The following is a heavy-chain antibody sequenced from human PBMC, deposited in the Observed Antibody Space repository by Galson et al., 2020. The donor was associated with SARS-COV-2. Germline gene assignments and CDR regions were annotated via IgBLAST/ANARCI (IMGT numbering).Heavy chain of an antibody. J-gene: IGHJ5*02. CDR3: ARQWHWETPDWFDP. CDR1: GGSISSSSFY. Sequence: SETLSLTCSVSGGSISSSSFYWGWIRQPPGKGLEWIGSIYYSGSTFYNPSLKSRVTISVDTSKRQFSLKLRSVTAADTAVYFCARQWHWETPDWFDPWGQGALVTVSS. CDR2: IYYSGST. D-gene: IGHD1-26*01. V-gene: IGHV4-39*01.